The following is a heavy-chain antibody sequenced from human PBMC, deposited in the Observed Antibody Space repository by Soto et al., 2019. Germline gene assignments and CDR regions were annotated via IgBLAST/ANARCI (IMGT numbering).Heavy chain of an antibody. D-gene: IGHD3-22*01. CDR2: IYYSGTT. J-gene: IGHJ1*01. CDR3: ATNGDYYDSSGPKYFPH. V-gene: IGHV4-31*03. CDR1: GGSISTGGYY. Sequence: QVQLQESGPGLVKPSQTLSLTCTVSGGSISTGGYYWSWISQHPGKGLECIGYIYYSGTTYYNTSLKSRVTLSVETSKNQFSLKLSSVTAADTAVYYCATNGDYYDSSGPKYFPHWGKGTLVTVSS.